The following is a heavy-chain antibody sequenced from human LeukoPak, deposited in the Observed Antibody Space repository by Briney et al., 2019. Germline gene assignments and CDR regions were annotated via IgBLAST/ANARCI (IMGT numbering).Heavy chain of an antibody. J-gene: IGHJ4*02. CDR3: ARGLWRSDYYDSSGYLVPFDY. Sequence: PGGSLRLSCAASGFTFSSYAMHWVRQAPGKGLEWVAVISYDGSNKYYADSVKGRFTISRDNSKNTLYLQMNSLRAEDTAVYYCARGLWRSDYYDSSGYLVPFDYWGQGTLVTVSS. V-gene: IGHV3-30-3*01. CDR2: ISYDGSNK. D-gene: IGHD3-22*01. CDR1: GFTFSSYA.